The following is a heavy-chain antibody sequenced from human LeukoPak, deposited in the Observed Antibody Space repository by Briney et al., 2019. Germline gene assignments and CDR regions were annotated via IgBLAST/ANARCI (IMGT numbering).Heavy chain of an antibody. V-gene: IGHV1-69*05. CDR1: GGTFSSYA. CDR2: IIPIFGTA. CDR3: ARDRDVVVPAAIGYYYYYYMDV. J-gene: IGHJ6*03. Sequence: VASVKVSCKASGGTFSSYAISWVRQAPGQGLERMGRIIPIFGTANYAQKFQGRVTITTDESTSTAYMELSSLRSEDTAVYYCARDRDVVVPAAIGYYYYYYMDVWGKRTTVTVSS. D-gene: IGHD2-2*01.